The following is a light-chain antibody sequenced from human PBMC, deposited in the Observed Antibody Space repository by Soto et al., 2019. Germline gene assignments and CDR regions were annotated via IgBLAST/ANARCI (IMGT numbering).Light chain of an antibody. CDR3: QRDNSHLFF. J-gene: IGKJ3*01. CDR1: QDIGDW. V-gene: IGKV1-5*03. CDR2: RVS. Sequence: DDRLTQSPSTLSASVGDRVTISCRASQDIGDWLAWYQQKPGKAPKLLIHRVSRLQSGVPVRFSGSGSETEFTLTINGLQPDDFATYYCQRDNSHLFFFGPGTKVQSK.